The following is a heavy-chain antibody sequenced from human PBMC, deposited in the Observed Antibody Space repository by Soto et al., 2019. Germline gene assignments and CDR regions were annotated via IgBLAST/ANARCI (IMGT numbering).Heavy chain of an antibody. V-gene: IGHV4-59*01. D-gene: IGHD3-3*01. CDR1: GGSISSYY. Sequence: PSETLSLTCTVSGGSISSYYWSWIRQPPGKGLEWIGYIYYSGSTNYNPSLKSRVTISVDTSKNQFSLKLSSVTAADTAVYYCARDGGFDFADYYGMDVWGQGTTVTVSS. CDR2: IYYSGST. CDR3: ARDGGFDFADYYGMDV. J-gene: IGHJ6*02.